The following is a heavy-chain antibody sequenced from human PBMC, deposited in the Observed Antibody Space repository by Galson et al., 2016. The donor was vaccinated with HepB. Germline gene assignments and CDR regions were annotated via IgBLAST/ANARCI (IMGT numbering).Heavy chain of an antibody. CDR3: ARDRLLWFGELLYYYHGMDV. V-gene: IGHV1-69*13. Sequence: SVKVSCKASRGTFNRYAISWVRQAPGQGLEWMGGIIPIFGTPNYAQKFQGRVTITADESTSTAYMELSSLRSEDTAVYYCARDRLLWFGELLYYYHGMDVWGQGTTVTVAS. D-gene: IGHD3-10*01. CDR2: IIPIFGTP. J-gene: IGHJ6*02. CDR1: RGTFNRYA.